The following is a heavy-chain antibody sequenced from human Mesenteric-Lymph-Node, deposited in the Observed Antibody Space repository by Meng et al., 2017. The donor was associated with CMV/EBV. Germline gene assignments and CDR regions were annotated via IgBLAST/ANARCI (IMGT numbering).Heavy chain of an antibody. CDR3: AKSRSSTPGIVDD. D-gene: IGHD2/OR15-2a*01. V-gene: IGHV4-61*08. Sequence: QGRLRESGPGLVKPSGTLSLPCIVSVVSVTSGAYHWSWIRQSPGKGLEWIGYIYGTGITIYNPSLKSRVTILLETSKNQFSLKLNSVTTADTAVYYCAKSRSSTPGIVDDWGQGTLVTVSS. J-gene: IGHJ4*02. CDR2: IYGTGIT. CDR1: VVSVTSGAYH.